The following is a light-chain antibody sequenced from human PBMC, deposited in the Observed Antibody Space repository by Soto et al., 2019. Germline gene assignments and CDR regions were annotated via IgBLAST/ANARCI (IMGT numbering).Light chain of an antibody. CDR1: QTINNY. V-gene: IGKV3-20*01. CDR2: DSS. Sequence: EIVLTQSPGTLSLSPGERATLSCRASQTINNYVAWYQQKPGQAPRVLIYDSSIRATGVPDRFSGSGSGTDFTLTISRLEPEEFAVYYCQQYVDSPETFGGATKVEIK. J-gene: IGKJ4*01. CDR3: QQYVDSPET.